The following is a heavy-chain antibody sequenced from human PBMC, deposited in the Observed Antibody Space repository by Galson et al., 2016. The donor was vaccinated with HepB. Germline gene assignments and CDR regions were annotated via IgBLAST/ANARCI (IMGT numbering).Heavy chain of an antibody. V-gene: IGHV4-31*03. CDR2: IYNSGTT. D-gene: IGHD1-1*01. CDR1: GGSISSGGFY. CDR3: ARGQQERPRLFNS. J-gene: IGHJ4*02. Sequence: TLSLTCTVSGGSISSGGFYWNWIRQHPGEGLEWIGYIYNSGTTYYKPSLKSRITIFEDTSNNQFSLRIRSVTAADTAVYYCARGQQERPRLFNSWGQGKLVTVSS.